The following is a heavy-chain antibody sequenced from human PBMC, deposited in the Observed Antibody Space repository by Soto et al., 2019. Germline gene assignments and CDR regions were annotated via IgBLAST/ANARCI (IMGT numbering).Heavy chain of an antibody. CDR3: ARGIGSSRNYYGSGSKRYYFDY. V-gene: IGHV4-34*01. Sequence: SETLSLTCAVYGGSFSGYYWSWIRQPPGKGLEWIGEINHSGSTNYNPSLKSRVTISVDTSKNQFSLKLSSVTAADTAVYYCARGIGSSRNYYGSGSKRYYFDYWGQGTLDTVPQ. J-gene: IGHJ4*02. D-gene: IGHD3-10*01. CDR2: INHSGST. CDR1: GGSFSGYY.